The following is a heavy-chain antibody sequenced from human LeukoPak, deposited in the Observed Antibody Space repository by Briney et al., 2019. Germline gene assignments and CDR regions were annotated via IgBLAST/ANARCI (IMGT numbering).Heavy chain of an antibody. CDR1: GFTFRDAW. CDR2: INWNGGST. CDR3: TKEMGFGELFLDY. V-gene: IGHV3-20*04. D-gene: IGHD3-10*01. Sequence: GGSLRLSCAASGFTFRDAWMTWVRQAPGKGLEWVSGINWNGGSTGYADSVKGRFTISRDNAKNSLYLQMNSLRAEDTAVYYCTKEMGFGELFLDYWGQGTLVTVSS. J-gene: IGHJ4*02.